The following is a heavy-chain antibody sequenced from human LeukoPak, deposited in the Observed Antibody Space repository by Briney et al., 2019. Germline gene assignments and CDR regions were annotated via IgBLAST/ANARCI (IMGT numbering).Heavy chain of an antibody. D-gene: IGHD3-22*01. V-gene: IGHV4-4*07. CDR1: GGSISSYY. Sequence: PSETLSLTCTVSGGSISSYYWSWIRQPAGKGLEWIGRIYTSGSTNYNPSLKSRVTMSVDTSKHQFSLKLSSVTAADTAVYYCARDMRGISGTMIVVAPPAFDIWGQGTMVTVSS. CDR2: IYTSGST. J-gene: IGHJ3*02. CDR3: ARDMRGISGTMIVVAPPAFDI.